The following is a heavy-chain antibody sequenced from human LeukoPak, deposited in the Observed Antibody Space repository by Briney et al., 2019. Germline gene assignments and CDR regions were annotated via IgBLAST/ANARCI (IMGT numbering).Heavy chain of an antibody. D-gene: IGHD3-16*01. J-gene: IGHJ3*02. CDR2: ISGSVDDT. Sequence: PGGSLRLSCAPSGFTSRMNAMAWVRHAPGKGLDWVSPISGSVDDTEYADSVRGRFTISRDTSKNTLYLQMNSLRAEDTAVYYCAKCDASCYANAFYIWGQGTVVTVSS. CDR3: AKCDASCYANAFYI. V-gene: IGHV3-23*01. CDR1: GFTSRMNA.